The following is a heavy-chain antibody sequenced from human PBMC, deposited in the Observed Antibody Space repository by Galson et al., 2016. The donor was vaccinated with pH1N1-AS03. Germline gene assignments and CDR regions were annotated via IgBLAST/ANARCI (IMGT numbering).Heavy chain of an antibody. Sequence: QSGAEVKKPGESLKISCQASGYTFRNHWIGWVCQMPGKGLEWMGIIYPPDSDARYSPSFQGQVTMSVDKSINTAYLQWNSLKASDTAIYYCARHNEAATLSAPSDYWGQGTLVTVSS. CDR2: IYPPDSDA. CDR1: GYTFRNHW. CDR3: ARHNEAATLSAPSDY. V-gene: IGHV5-51*01. J-gene: IGHJ4*02. D-gene: IGHD6-13*01.